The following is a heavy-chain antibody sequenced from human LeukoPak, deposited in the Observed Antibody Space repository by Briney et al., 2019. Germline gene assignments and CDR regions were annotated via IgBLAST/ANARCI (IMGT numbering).Heavy chain of an antibody. CDR2: IKSDGSRT. V-gene: IGHV3-74*01. Sequence: GGSLRLSCAASGFTFSSHWMHWVRHAPGKGLVCVSRIKSDGSRTNYADSVKGRFTISRDNAKNILYLQMNSLRVEDTAIYYCARDSIEGATRFDFWGQGTLVTVSS. CDR3: ARDSIEGATRFDF. D-gene: IGHD1-26*01. J-gene: IGHJ4*02. CDR1: GFTFSSHW.